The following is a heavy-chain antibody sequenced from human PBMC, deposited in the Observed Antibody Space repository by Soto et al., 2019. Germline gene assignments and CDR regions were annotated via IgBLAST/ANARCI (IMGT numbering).Heavy chain of an antibody. CDR1: GFTVSSKY. CDR3: ARGGFCGSGSCYFFDS. CDR2: LYSGGTT. D-gene: IGHD2-15*01. J-gene: IGHJ4*02. V-gene: IGHV3-53*01. Sequence: EVQLVESGGGLIQPGESLRLSCAASGFTVSSKYMNWVRQAPGGGLEWVSALYSGGTTYYADSVEGRFTISRDTSKNTVDLQMNNLRVDDTAMYYCARGGFCGSGSCYFFDSWGQGTLVSVSS.